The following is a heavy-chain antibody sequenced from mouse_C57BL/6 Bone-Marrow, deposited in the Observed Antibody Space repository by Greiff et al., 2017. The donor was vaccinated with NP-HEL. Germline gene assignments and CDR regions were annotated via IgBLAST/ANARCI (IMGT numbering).Heavy chain of an antibody. D-gene: IGHD2-4*01. CDR3: TYDYGGAMDY. CDR1: GYTFTSYW. V-gene: IGHV1-5*01. Sequence: VQLQQSGTVLARPGASVKMSCKTSGYTFTSYWMHWVKQRPGQGLEWIGAIYPGNSDTSYNQKFKGKAKLTAVTSASTAYMELSSLTNEDSAVYYCTYDYGGAMDYWGQGTSVTVSS. J-gene: IGHJ4*01. CDR2: IYPGNSDT.